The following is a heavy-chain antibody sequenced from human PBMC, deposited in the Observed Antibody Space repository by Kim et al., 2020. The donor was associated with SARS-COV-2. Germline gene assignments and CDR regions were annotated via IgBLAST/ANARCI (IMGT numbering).Heavy chain of an antibody. D-gene: IGHD3-22*01. CDR1: GFTFSSYS. CDR2: ISSSSSTI. J-gene: IGHJ4*02. V-gene: IGHV3-48*02. CDR3: APSTYYYDSSGYSQFDY. Sequence: GGSLRLSCAASGFTFSSYSMNWVRQAPGKGLEWVSYISSSSSTIYYADSVKGRFTISRDNAKNSLYLQMNSLRDEDTAVYYCAPSTYYYDSSGYSQFDYWGQGTLVTVSS.